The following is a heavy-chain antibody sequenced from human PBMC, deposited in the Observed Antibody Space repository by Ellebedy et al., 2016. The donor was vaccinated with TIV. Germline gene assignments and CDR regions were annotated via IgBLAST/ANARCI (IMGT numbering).Heavy chain of an antibody. CDR1: EYTFSNYF. CDR2: INPSSGST. V-gene: IGHV1-46*04. J-gene: IGHJ4*02. CDR3: ASGSGSYRLDY. Sequence: AASVKVSCKASEYTFSNYFVHWVRQAPGQGLEWMGIINPSSGSTTYAQKLQGRLTMTRDTSTSTVYMELSSLRAEDTAVYYCASGSGSYRLDYWGQGTLVTVSS. D-gene: IGHD1-26*01.